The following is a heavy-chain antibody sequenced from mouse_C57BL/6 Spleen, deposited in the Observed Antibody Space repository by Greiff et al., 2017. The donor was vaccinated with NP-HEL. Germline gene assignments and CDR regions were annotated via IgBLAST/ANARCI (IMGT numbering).Heavy chain of an antibody. V-gene: IGHV1-4*01. CDR1: GYTFTSYT. Sequence: VQLQESGAELARPGASVKMSCKASGYTFTSYTMHWVKQRPGQGLEWIGYINPSSGDTKYNQKFKDKATLTADKSSSTAYMQLSSLTSEDSAVYYCARITVTEAMDYWGQGTSVTVSS. D-gene: IGHD4-1*01. CDR3: ARITVTEAMDY. J-gene: IGHJ4*01. CDR2: INPSSGDT.